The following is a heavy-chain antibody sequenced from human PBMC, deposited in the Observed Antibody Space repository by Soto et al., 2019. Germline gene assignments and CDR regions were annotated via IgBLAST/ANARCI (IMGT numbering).Heavy chain of an antibody. CDR3: AGRPGSSDY. V-gene: IGHV3-30*04. Sequence: LRLSCAASGFTFSNYTMHWVRQAPGKGLEWVALISYDEIDKYFADAVKGRFTISRDNSKNTLYLQMDSLRAEDTAVYYCAGRPGSSDYWGRGTLVTVSS. D-gene: IGHD1-26*01. J-gene: IGHJ4*02. CDR2: ISYDEIDK. CDR1: GFTFSNYT.